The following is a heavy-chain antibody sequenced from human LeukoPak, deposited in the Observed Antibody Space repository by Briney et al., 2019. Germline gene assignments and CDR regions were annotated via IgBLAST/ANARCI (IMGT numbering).Heavy chain of an antibody. CDR2: ISYDGSNK. J-gene: IGHJ4*02. D-gene: IGHD3-3*02. CDR1: GFTFSSYG. Sequence: GRSLRLSCAASGFTFSSYGMHWVRQATGKGLEWVAVISYDGSNKYYADSVRGRFTISRDNSKNTLYLQMNSLRAEDTAVYYCAILLAVPIFDYWGQGTLVTVSS. CDR3: AILLAVPIFDY. V-gene: IGHV3-30*03.